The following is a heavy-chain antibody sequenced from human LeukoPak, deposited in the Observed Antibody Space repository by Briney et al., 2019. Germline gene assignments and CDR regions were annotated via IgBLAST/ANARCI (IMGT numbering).Heavy chain of an antibody. V-gene: IGHV4-4*07. J-gene: IGHJ6*03. Sequence: SETLSLTCTVSGGSISSYYWSWIRQPAGKGLEWIGRIYTSGSTNYNPSLKSRVTMSVDTSKNQFSLKLSSVTAADTAVYYCARDGCSSTSCSYYYYYYMDVWGKGTMVTVSS. CDR1: GGSISSYY. CDR3: ARDGCSSTSCSYYYYYYMDV. CDR2: IYTSGST. D-gene: IGHD2-2*01.